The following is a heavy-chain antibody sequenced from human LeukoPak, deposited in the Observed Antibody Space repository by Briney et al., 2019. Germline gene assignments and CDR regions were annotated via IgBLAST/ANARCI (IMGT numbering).Heavy chain of an antibody. J-gene: IGHJ4*02. Sequence: ASVKVSCKASGYTFSGYYMHWLRQAPGQGLEWMGWINPNSGDTNYAQKFQGRVTMTRDTSISTTYMELSRLRSDDTAVYYCASMGYYYGSGDYWGQGTLVTVSS. V-gene: IGHV1-2*02. D-gene: IGHD3-22*01. CDR1: GYTFSGYY. CDR2: INPNSGDT. CDR3: ASMGYYYGSGDY.